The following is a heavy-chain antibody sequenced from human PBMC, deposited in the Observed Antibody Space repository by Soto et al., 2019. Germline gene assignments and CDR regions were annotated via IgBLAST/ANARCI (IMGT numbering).Heavy chain of an antibody. CDR3: ARSQTTVTSYDY. Sequence: SETLSLTCTVSVCSISSSSYYWGWIRQPPGKGLEWIGSIYYSGNTYYNPSLKSRVTISVDRSKNQFSLKLSSVTAADTAVYYCARSQTTVTSYDYWGQGTLVTVSS. CDR2: IYYSGNT. CDR1: VCSISSSSYY. J-gene: IGHJ4*02. D-gene: IGHD4-17*01. V-gene: IGHV4-39*07.